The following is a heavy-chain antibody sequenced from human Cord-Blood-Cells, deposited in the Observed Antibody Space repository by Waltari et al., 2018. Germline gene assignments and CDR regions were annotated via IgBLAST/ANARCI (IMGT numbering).Heavy chain of an antibody. Sequence: QVQLVQSGAEVKKPGASVKVSCKASGYTFTGYSMHWVRQAPGQGLEWMGWTNPNRGGTNYAQKYQGRVTMTRDTSISTACMELGRLRSDDTAVYYCARVLLWGGSSLSRDWFDPWGQGTLVTVSS. D-gene: IGHD6-13*01. CDR1: GYTFTGYS. J-gene: IGHJ5*02. V-gene: IGHV1-2*02. CDR2: TNPNRGGT. CDR3: ARVLLWGGSSLSRDWFDP.